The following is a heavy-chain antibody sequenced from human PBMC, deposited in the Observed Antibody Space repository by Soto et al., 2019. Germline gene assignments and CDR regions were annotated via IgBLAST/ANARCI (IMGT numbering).Heavy chain of an antibody. CDR2: ISYDGSNK. J-gene: IGHJ6*02. Sequence: GGSLRLSCAVSGFTFNNYAMHWVRQAPGKGLEWVAVISYDGSNKYHADSVKGRFTVSRDNSKNTLYLQMNSLGAEDTAVYYCAKARPIFGVVISADYYYGLGVWGQGTTVTVSS. CDR1: GFTFNNYA. CDR3: AKARPIFGVVISADYYYGLGV. V-gene: IGHV3-30*18. D-gene: IGHD3-3*01.